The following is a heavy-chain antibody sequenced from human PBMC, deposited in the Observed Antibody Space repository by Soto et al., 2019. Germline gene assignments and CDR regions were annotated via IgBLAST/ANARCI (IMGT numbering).Heavy chain of an antibody. J-gene: IGHJ4*02. CDR1: GGTFSSYT. Sequence: QVQLVQSGAEVKKPGSSVKVSCKASGGTFSSYTISWVRQAPGQGLEWMGRIIPILGIANYAQKFQGRVTITADKSTCTAYMELSSLRSEDTAVYYCARDPNIAAAGTGDYWGQGTLVTVSS. V-gene: IGHV1-69*08. D-gene: IGHD6-13*01. CDR3: ARDPNIAAAGTGDY. CDR2: IIPILGIA.